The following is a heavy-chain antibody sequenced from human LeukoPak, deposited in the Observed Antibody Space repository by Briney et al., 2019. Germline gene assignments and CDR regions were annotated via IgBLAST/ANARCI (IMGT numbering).Heavy chain of an antibody. Sequence: SEIRSLTCNVSDGSISSHYWNSIRQPPGKGLEWIGHIYYSGSTTYNPSLKSRVTISVDTSMNQFSLKLSSVTAADTAVYYWARALSGYLVAFDYWGQGALVTVP. CDR3: ARALSGYLVAFDY. CDR1: DGSISSHY. J-gene: IGHJ4*02. D-gene: IGHD3-22*01. V-gene: IGHV4-59*11. CDR2: IYYSGST.